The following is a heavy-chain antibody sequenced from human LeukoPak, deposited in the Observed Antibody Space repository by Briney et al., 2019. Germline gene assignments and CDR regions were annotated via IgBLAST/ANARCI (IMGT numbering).Heavy chain of an antibody. CDR1: GFTFSSYS. CDR2: ISSSSSYI. V-gene: IGHV3-21*04. J-gene: IGHJ6*03. D-gene: IGHD1-1*01. CDR3: AKGGGGTNYYYMDV. Sequence: PGGSLRLSCAASGFTFSSYSMNWVRQAPGEGLEWVSSISSSSSYIYYADSVKGRFTISRDNSKSTLSLQMNSLRAEDMALYYCAKGGGGTNYYYMDVWGKGTTVTVSS.